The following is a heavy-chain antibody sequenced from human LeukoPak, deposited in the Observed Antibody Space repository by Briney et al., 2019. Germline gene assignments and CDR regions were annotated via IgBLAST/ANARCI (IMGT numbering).Heavy chain of an antibody. CDR1: EGTFNNYA. CDR2: FIPIFGAA. J-gene: IGHJ4*02. V-gene: IGHV1-69*06. CDR3: ARDVFLGAVAGRRADY. Sequence: ASVKVSCKTPEGTFNNYAITWVRQAPGQGLEWMGVFIPIFGAANCAQKFQSRVTITAEKSTSTAFLELSSLTSDDTAIYYCARDVFLGAVAGRRADYWGQGTLVTV. D-gene: IGHD6-19*01.